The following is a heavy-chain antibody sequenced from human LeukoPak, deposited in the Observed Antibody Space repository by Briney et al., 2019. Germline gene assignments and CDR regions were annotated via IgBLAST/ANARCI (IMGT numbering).Heavy chain of an antibody. V-gene: IGHV4-39*01. CDR2: NCYSAST. J-gene: IGHJ4*02. CDR1: GGSISSSRYC. D-gene: IGHD2-2*01. CDR3: ARLAASCSSSSCSFDY. Sequence: SETLSLTCTFSGGSISSSRYCWGWIRQPPGKGLEWIGNNCYSASTYYNPSLKSRVTISVDTSKNQFSLKLSSVTAADTAVYSCARLAASCSSSSCSFDYWGQGTLVTVSS.